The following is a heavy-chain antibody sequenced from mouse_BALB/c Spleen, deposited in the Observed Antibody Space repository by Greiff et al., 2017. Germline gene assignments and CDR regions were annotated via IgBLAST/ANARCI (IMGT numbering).Heavy chain of an antibody. CDR3: ARDPRYYYGSSYYYAMDY. CDR1: GFTFSSYA. Sequence: EVKLMESGGGLVKPGGSLKLSCAASGFTFSSYAMSWVRQTPEKRLEWVASISSGGSTYYPDSVKGRFTISRDNAKNTLYLQMSSLKSEDTAMYYCARDPRYYYGSSYYYAMDYWGQGTSVTVSS. J-gene: IGHJ4*01. V-gene: IGHV5-6-5*01. CDR2: ISSGGST. D-gene: IGHD1-1*01.